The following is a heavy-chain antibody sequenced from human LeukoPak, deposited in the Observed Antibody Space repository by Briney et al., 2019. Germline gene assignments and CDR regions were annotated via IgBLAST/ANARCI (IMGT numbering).Heavy chain of an antibody. CDR1: GYTFTGYY. CDR3: GRAGSALTGEPFDI. J-gene: IGHJ3*02. Sequence: ASVKVSCKASGYTFTGYYMHWVRQAPGQGLEWMGYISAYNRNTDFTQSLQGRVTMTTDTSTSTAYMELRSQTSDDTAVYFWGRAGSALTGEPFDIWGQGKMVTVSS. D-gene: IGHD4-17*01. V-gene: IGHV1-18*04. CDR2: ISAYNRNT.